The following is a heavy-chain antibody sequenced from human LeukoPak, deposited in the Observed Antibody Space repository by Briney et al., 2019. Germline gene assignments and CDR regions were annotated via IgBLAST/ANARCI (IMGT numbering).Heavy chain of an antibody. CDR1: GFTFSSYG. V-gene: IGHV3-33*01. J-gene: IGHJ4*02. CDR2: IWYDGSNK. D-gene: IGHD3-22*01. CDR3: AREDYYDSSGYTSGRYYFDY. Sequence: GRSLRLSCAASGFTFSSYGMLWVRQAPGKGLEWVAVIWYDGSNKYYADSVKGRLTISRDNSKSTLYLQMNSLRAEDTAVYYCAREDYYDSSGYTSGRYYFDYWGQGTLVTVSS.